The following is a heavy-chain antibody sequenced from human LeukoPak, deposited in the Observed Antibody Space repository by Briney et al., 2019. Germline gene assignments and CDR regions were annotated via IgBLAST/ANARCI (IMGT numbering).Heavy chain of an antibody. Sequence: PGGSLRLSCAASGFTFSSYNMNWVRQAPGKGLEWVSSIDNDGSYIYYADSVKGRFTLSRDNAENSVHLQMISLRAEDTAVYYCATKYSAGWLFDYWGQEPWSPSP. J-gene: IGHJ4*01. CDR3: ATKYSAGWLFDY. CDR2: IDNDGSYI. CDR1: GFTFSSYN. V-gene: IGHV3-21*01. D-gene: IGHD5-12*01.